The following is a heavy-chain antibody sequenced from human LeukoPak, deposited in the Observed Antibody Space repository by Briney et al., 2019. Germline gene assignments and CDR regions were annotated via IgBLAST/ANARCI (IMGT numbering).Heavy chain of an antibody. Sequence: GGSLRLSCAASGFSFSSSWMNWVRQAPGRGLEGVANIKRDGSEKYYVDSVKGRFTISRDNAKNSLDLQLNSLRVEDTAVYYCARTPGDWYFDLWGRGTLVTVSS. V-gene: IGHV3-7*01. CDR2: IKRDGSEK. J-gene: IGHJ2*01. CDR3: ARTPGDWYFDL. CDR1: GFSFSSSW.